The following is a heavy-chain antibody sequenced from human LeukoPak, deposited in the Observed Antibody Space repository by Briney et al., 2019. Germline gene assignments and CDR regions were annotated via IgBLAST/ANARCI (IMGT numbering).Heavy chain of an antibody. CDR2: ISWNSGTI. Sequence: GGSLRLSCAASGFTFSSYAMSWVRQAPGKGLEWVSGISWNSGTIGYADSVQGRFTISRDNAKNSLYLQMSSLTPEDTALYYCAKGREGSYYEADYWGRGTLVTVSS. CDR1: GFTFSSYA. J-gene: IGHJ4*02. V-gene: IGHV3-9*01. D-gene: IGHD1-26*01. CDR3: AKGREGSYYEADY.